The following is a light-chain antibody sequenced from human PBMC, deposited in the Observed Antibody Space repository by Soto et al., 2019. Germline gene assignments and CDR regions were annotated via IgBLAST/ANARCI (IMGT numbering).Light chain of an antibody. V-gene: IGKV1-5*03. J-gene: IGKJ1*01. CDR3: QHYNSYWT. CDR2: KAS. CDR1: QSISSW. Sequence: DIQMTQSPSTLSASVGDRVIITCRASQSISSWLAWYQQKPGKAPKLLIYKASSLESGVPSRFSGSGSGTEFTLTISSLQPDDFATYYCQHYNSYWTFGQGTKV.